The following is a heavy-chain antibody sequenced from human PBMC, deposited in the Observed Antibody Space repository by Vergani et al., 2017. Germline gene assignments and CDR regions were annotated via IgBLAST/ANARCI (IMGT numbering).Heavy chain of an antibody. J-gene: IGHJ3*02. Sequence: EVQLVESGGGLVKPGGSLRLSCAASGFTFSSYSMNWVRQAPGKGLEWVSSISSSSSYIYYADSVKGRFTISRDNAKNSLYLQMNSLRAEDTAVHYCAREIGELFDAVAFDIWGKGTMVTVSS. CDR2: ISSSSSYI. CDR1: GFTFSSYS. V-gene: IGHV3-21*01. CDR3: AREIGELFDAVAFDI. D-gene: IGHD3-10*01.